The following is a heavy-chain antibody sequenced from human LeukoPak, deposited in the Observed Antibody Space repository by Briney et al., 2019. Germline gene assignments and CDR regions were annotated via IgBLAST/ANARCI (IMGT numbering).Heavy chain of an antibody. Sequence: SETLSLTCAVYGGSFSGYYWSWIRQHPGKGLEWIGYIYYSGSTYYNPSLKSRVTISVDTSKNQFSLKLSSVTAADTAVYYCARDSGYEDYWGQGTLVTVSS. V-gene: IGHV4-31*11. CDR3: ARDSGYEDY. CDR1: GGSFSGYY. D-gene: IGHD5-12*01. CDR2: IYYSGST. J-gene: IGHJ4*02.